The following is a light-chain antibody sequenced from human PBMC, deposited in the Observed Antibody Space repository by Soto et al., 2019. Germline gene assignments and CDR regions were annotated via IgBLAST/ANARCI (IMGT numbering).Light chain of an antibody. Sequence: ALTQPASVSGSPGQSITISCTGTSSDVGSYNLVSWYQQHPGKAPKLMIYEGSKRPSGVSNRFSGSKSGNTASLTISGLQAEDEADYYCCSYAGNSIVVFGGGTKVTVL. CDR1: SSDVGSYNL. J-gene: IGLJ2*01. CDR2: EGS. CDR3: CSYAGNSIVV. V-gene: IGLV2-23*01.